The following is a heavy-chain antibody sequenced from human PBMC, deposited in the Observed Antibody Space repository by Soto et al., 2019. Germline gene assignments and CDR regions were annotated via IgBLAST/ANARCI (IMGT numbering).Heavy chain of an antibody. V-gene: IGHV4-30-2*01. CDR3: ASGQQLVRTY. CDR2: ISHSGST. D-gene: IGHD6-13*01. J-gene: IGHJ4*02. CDR1: GGSISSGGYS. Sequence: QLQLQESGSGLVKPSQTLSLTCAVSGGSISSGGYSWSWIRQPPGKGLEWIGYISHSGSTYYNPSLTIRVTLSVDRSKNQFSLKLSSVTAADTAVYYFASGQQLVRTYWGQGTLVTVSS.